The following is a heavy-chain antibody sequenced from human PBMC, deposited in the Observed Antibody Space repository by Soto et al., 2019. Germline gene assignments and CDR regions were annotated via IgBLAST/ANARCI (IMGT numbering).Heavy chain of an antibody. J-gene: IGHJ4*02. Sequence: EVQLLESGGALVQPGGSLRLSCAASGFTFKIYAMTWVRQAPGKGLEWVSTVSGGGATTYYADSVKGRFTVSRDNSENTVFLHMNSLRAEDTAVYYCAKRPYSYGSLYYFDYWGQGTLVTVSS. CDR2: VSGGGATT. V-gene: IGHV3-23*01. D-gene: IGHD5-18*01. CDR3: AKRPYSYGSLYYFDY. CDR1: GFTFKIYA.